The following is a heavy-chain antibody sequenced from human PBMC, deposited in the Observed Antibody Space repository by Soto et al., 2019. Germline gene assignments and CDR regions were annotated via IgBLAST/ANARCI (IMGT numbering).Heavy chain of an antibody. V-gene: IGHV3-21*01. CDR2: ISSSSSYI. CDR3: ARDASAAGTWNYYYMDV. D-gene: IGHD6-13*01. J-gene: IGHJ6*03. CDR1: GFTFSSYS. Sequence: PGGSLRLSCAASGFTFSSYSMNWVRQAPGKGLEWVSSISSSSSYIYYADSVKGRFTISRDNAKNSLYLQMNSLRAEDTAVYYCARDASAAGTWNYYYMDVWGKGTTVTVSS.